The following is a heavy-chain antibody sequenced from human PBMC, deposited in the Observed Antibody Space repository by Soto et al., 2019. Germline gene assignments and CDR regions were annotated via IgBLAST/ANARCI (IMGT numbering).Heavy chain of an antibody. J-gene: IGHJ4*02. V-gene: IGHV3-23*01. Sequence: PGGSLRLSCAASGFTFSSYAMSWVRQAPGKGLEWVSAISGSGGSTYYADSVKGRFTISRDNSKNTLYLQMNSLRAEDTAVYYCAKGPNPFYSSSSRFDYWGQGTLVTAPQ. CDR2: ISGSGGST. CDR1: GFTFSSYA. D-gene: IGHD6-6*01. CDR3: AKGPNPFYSSSSRFDY.